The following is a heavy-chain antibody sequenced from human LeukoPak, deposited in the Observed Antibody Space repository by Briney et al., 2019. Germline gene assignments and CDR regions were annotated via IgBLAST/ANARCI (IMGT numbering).Heavy chain of an antibody. V-gene: IGHV3-48*02. CDR1: GFTFNTYS. CDR2: ISSGSSTI. D-gene: IGHD4-17*01. Sequence: GGSLRLSCAASGFTFNTYSMSWVRQAPGKGLEWVSYISSGSSTIYYADSVKGRFTISRDNAKNSLYLQMNSLRDGDTAVYYCARSTRYGDYARNAFDIWGQGTMVTVSS. CDR3: ARSTRYGDYARNAFDI. J-gene: IGHJ3*02.